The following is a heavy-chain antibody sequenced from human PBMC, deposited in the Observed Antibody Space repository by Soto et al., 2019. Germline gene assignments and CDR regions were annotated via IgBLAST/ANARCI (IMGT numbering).Heavy chain of an antibody. Sequence: SETLSLTCTVSGGSISSSSYYWGWIRQPPGKGLEWIGSIYYSGSTYYNPSLKSRVTISVDTSKNQFSLKLSSVTAADTAVYYCARHGLPVTVEGYFDYWGQGTLVTVSS. D-gene: IGHD2-15*01. CDR2: IYYSGST. V-gene: IGHV4-39*01. CDR3: ARHGLPVTVEGYFDY. CDR1: GGSISSSSYY. J-gene: IGHJ4*02.